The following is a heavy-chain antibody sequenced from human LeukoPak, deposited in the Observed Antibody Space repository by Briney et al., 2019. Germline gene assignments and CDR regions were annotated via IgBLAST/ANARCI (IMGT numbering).Heavy chain of an antibody. J-gene: IGHJ4*02. CDR3: ASPVVVTAIGDY. Sequence: SETLSLTCTVSGGSISSSGYYWGWIRQPPGKGLEWIGSIYYSGSTYYNPSLKGRVTISVDTSKNQFSLKLSSVTAADTAVYYCASPVVVTAIGDYWGQGTLVTVSS. CDR1: GGSISSSGYY. CDR2: IYYSGST. V-gene: IGHV4-39*01. D-gene: IGHD2-21*02.